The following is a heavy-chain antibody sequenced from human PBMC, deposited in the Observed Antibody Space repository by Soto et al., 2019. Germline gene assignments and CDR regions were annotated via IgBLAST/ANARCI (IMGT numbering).Heavy chain of an antibody. D-gene: IGHD4-17*01. CDR2: IIPIFGTA. Sequence: QVQLVQSGAEVKKPGSSVKVSCKASGGTFSSYAISWVRQAPGQGLEWMGGIIPIFGTANYAQKFQGRVTITAEESTRTAYMKLSSLRSEDTAVYYCARVQVLDYGSLGAFDIWGQGTMVTVSS. CDR3: ARVQVLDYGSLGAFDI. J-gene: IGHJ3*02. V-gene: IGHV1-69*01. CDR1: GGTFSSYA.